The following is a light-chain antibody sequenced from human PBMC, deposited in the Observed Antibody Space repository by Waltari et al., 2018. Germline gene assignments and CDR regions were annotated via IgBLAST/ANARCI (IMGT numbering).Light chain of an antibody. V-gene: IGKV1-9*01. CDR1: HTISNY. Sequence: IQFTPSPSFLSASVGVRVTITCRASHTISNYLAWYQQKPGPAPKLLIYAASTLQRGVPARCSGRAGGKEISLTSSRLQPEDSVTYCCQQLNRYRYTFGQGTKLEIK. J-gene: IGKJ2*01. CDR3: QQLNRYRYT. CDR2: AAS.